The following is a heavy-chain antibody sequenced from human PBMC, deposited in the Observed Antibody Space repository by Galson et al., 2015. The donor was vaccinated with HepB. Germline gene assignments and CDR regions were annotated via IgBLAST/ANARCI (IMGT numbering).Heavy chain of an antibody. CDR2: TYYRSTWKN. CDR1: GDSVSSNGAT. J-gene: IGHJ4*02. CDR3: ARQYGSVFDS. Sequence: CAISGDSVSSNGATWNWIRQSPSRGLEWLGRTYYRSTWKNDYAVSMKSRLTINSDTPRNQFSLQLNSVTPEDTAVYYCARQYGSVFDSWGQRTLVTVSS. D-gene: IGHD6-19*01. V-gene: IGHV6-1*01.